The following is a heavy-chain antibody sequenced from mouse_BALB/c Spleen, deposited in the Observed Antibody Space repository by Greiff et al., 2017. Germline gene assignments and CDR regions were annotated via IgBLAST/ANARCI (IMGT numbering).Heavy chain of an antibody. D-gene: IGHD2-1*01. V-gene: IGHV1S29*02. CDR1: GYTFTDYN. CDR2: IYPYNGGT. Sequence: EVQGVESGPELVKPGASVKISCKASGYTFTDYNMHWVKQSHGKSLEWIGYIYPYNGGTGYNQKFKSKATLTVDNSSSTAYMELRSLTSEDSAVYYCARKPYGNPFDYWGQGTTLTVSS. CDR3: ARKPYGNPFDY. J-gene: IGHJ2*01.